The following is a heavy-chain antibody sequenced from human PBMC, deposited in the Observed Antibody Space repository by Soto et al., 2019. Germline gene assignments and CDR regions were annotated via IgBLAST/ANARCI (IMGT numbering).Heavy chain of an antibody. Sequence: ASVKVSFKASGYTFTSYDINWVRQATGQGLEWMGWMNPNSGNTGYAQKFQGRVTMTRNTSISTAYMELSSLRSEDTAVYYCASRGDYDFWSGPHGYYYYGMDVWGQGTTVTVSS. CDR1: GYTFTSYD. J-gene: IGHJ6*02. CDR3: ASRGDYDFWSGPHGYYYYGMDV. D-gene: IGHD3-3*01. V-gene: IGHV1-8*01. CDR2: MNPNSGNT.